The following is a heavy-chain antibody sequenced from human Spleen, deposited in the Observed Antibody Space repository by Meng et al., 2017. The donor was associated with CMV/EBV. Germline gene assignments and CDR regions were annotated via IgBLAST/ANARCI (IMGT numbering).Heavy chain of an antibody. Sequence: ASVKGSCKASGYTFTSYDINWVRQATGQGLEWMGWMNPNSGNTGYAQKFQGRVTMTRNTSISTAYMELSSLRSEDTAVYYCARGRPSLRSNWFDPWGQGTLVTVSS. V-gene: IGHV1-8*01. CDR2: MNPNSGNT. CDR3: ARGRPSLRSNWFDP. CDR1: GYTFTSYD. J-gene: IGHJ5*02.